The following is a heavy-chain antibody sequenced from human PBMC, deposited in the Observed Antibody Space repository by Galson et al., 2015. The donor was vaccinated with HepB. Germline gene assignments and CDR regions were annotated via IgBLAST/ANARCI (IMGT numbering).Heavy chain of an antibody. V-gene: IGHV3-9*01. D-gene: IGHD3-22*01. Sequence: SLRLSCAASGFTFDDFAIHWVRQVPGAGPEWVSTINWDSGYIAYADSVKGRFTVSRDNAKNSLYLQMNSLRPEDTALYYCAKDMFSSGLCLTAFDVWGQGTVVTVSP. CDR1: GFTFDDFA. CDR2: INWDSGYI. J-gene: IGHJ3*01. CDR3: AKDMFSSGLCLTAFDV.